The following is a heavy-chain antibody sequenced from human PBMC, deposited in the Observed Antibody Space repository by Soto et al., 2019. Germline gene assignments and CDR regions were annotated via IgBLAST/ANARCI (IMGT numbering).Heavy chain of an antibody. J-gene: IGHJ4*02. CDR3: ARDRTNYYDSSGYISPLYYFDY. CDR2: INPSGGST. V-gene: IGHV1-46*01. CDR1: GYTFTSYY. Sequence: ASVKVSCKASGYTFTSYYMHWVRQAPGQGLEWMGIINPSGGSTSYAQKFQGRVTMTRDTSTSTVYMELSSLRSEDTAVYYCARDRTNYYDSSGYISPLYYFDYWRQGTLDPVS. D-gene: IGHD3-22*01.